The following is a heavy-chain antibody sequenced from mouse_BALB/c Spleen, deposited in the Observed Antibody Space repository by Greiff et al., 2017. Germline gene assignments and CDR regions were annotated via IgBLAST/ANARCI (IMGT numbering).Heavy chain of an antibody. CDR1: GFTFSSYA. V-gene: IGHV5-6-5*01. CDR3: ARPENYAMDY. Sequence: DVHLVESGGGLVKPGGSLKLSCAASGFTFSSYAMSWVRQTPEKRLEWVASISSGGSTYYPDSVKGRFTISRDNARNILYLQMSSLRSEDTAMYYCARPENYAMDYWGQGTSVTVSS. J-gene: IGHJ4*01. CDR2: ISSGGST.